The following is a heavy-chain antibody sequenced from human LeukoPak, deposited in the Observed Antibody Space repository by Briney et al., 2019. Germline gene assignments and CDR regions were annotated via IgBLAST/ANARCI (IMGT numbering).Heavy chain of an antibody. Sequence: ASVKVSCKASGYTFTSYGISWVRQAPGQGLEWMGWISAYNGNTNYAQKLQGRVTMTTDTSTSTAYMELRSLRSDDTAVYYCARVYYDFWSGSLRVNAFDIWGQGTMVTVSS. J-gene: IGHJ3*02. CDR1: GYTFTSYG. CDR3: ARVYYDFWSGSLRVNAFDI. V-gene: IGHV1-18*01. D-gene: IGHD3-3*01. CDR2: ISAYNGNT.